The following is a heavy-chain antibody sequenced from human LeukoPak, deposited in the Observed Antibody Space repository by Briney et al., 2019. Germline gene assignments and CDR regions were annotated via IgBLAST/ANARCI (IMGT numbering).Heavy chain of an antibody. CDR2: ISPNSGVP. D-gene: IGHD6-13*01. J-gene: IGHJ5*02. CDR3: AREVGYSTSWYGRFDP. Sequence: ASAKVSCKASGYTFTGCYIHWVRQAPGQGLEWLGRISPNSGVPNYAQKFQGRVTMTRDTSVSTVYMELSGLKSDDTGAYYCAREVGYSTSWYGRFDPWGQGTLVTVSS. V-gene: IGHV1-2*05. CDR1: GYTFTGCY.